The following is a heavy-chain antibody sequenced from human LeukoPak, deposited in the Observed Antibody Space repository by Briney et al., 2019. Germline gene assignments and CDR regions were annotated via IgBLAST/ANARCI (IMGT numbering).Heavy chain of an antibody. D-gene: IGHD3-22*01. CDR2: IYSGGST. J-gene: IGHJ6*02. V-gene: IGHV3-66*01. Sequence: PGGSLRLSCAASEFTVSSNYMSWVRQAPGKGLEWVSVIYSGGSTYYADSVKGRFTISRDNSKNTLYLQMNSLRAEDAAVYYCARDRTYYDSSGYSYGMDVWGQGTTVTVSS. CDR3: ARDRTYYDSSGYSYGMDV. CDR1: EFTVSSNY.